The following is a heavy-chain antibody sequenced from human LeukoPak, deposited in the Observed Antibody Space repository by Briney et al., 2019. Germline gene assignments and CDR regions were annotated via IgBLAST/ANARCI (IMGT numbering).Heavy chain of an antibody. Sequence: RSLRLSSAASGFTFSSYAMHWVRQAPGQGVGWVAVTSYNGSNKYYADSGKARFTISRDNSKNTLYLQMNSLRAEDTAVYYCASSDWYGSGSYYKVDYWGQGTLVTVSS. V-gene: IGHV3-30*04. CDR1: GFTFSSYA. D-gene: IGHD3-10*01. CDR2: TSYNGSNK. J-gene: IGHJ4*02. CDR3: ASSDWYGSGSYYKVDY.